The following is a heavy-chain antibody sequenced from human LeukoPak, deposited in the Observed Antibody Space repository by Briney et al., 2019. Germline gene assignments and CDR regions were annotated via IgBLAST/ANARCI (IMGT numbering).Heavy chain of an antibody. V-gene: IGHV4-31*03. CDR3: SRGLGSRKLGY. J-gene: IGHJ4*02. Sequence: SETLSLTCTVSGASFNSDDQSWNWIRQSPGKGLEWIGSIHPSGMLYNNPSLESRVTMSRDTSKNQFSLNLNSVTAADTAVYFCSRGLGSRKLGYWGQGILVTVSS. D-gene: IGHD2-2*01. CDR2: IHPSGML. CDR1: GASFNSDDQS.